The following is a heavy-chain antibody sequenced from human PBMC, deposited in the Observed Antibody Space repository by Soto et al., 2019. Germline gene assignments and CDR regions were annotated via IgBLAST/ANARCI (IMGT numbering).Heavy chain of an antibody. CDR1: GFTFSSYV. Sequence: GGSLRLSCAASGFTFSSYVMHWVRQSPGKGLEWVAVISYDGSNKYYADSVKGRFTISRDNSKNTLYLQMNSLRAEDTAVYYCAKDLVVAAPSISYSYYYGMDVWGQGTTVTVSS. CDR3: AKDLVVAAPSISYSYYYGMDV. D-gene: IGHD2-15*01. CDR2: ISYDGSNK. V-gene: IGHV3-30*18. J-gene: IGHJ6*02.